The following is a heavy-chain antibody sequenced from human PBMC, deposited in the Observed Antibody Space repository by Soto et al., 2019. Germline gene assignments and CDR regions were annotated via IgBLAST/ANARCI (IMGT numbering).Heavy chain of an antibody. Sequence: QVQLQQWGAGLLKPSETLSLTCAVYGGSFSGYYWSWIRQSPGKGLEWIGQINHGGSTNYNQSINSRVTILATMSKNQFSRNLSSVTAADTAVYYCARGYLTTGVTIWMDAFHIGAQGTMFPVSS. D-gene: IGHD4-17*01. CDR1: GGSFSGYY. CDR2: INHGGST. V-gene: IGHV4-34*01. CDR3: ARGYLTTGVTIWMDAFHI. J-gene: IGHJ3*02.